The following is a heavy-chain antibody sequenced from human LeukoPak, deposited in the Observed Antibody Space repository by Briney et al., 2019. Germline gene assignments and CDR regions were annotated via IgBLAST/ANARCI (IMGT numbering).Heavy chain of an antibody. CDR2: IYYSGST. V-gene: IGHV4-59*01. D-gene: IGHD2-2*02. Sequence: SETLSLTCTVSGGSISSYYWSWIRQPPGKGLEWIGYIYYSGSTNYNPSLKSRVTISVDTSKNQFSLKLSSVTAADTAVYYCARGGGRGYCSSTSCYTIFNWFDPWGQGTLVTVSS. CDR3: ARGGGRGYCSSTSCYTIFNWFDP. J-gene: IGHJ5*02. CDR1: GGSISSYY.